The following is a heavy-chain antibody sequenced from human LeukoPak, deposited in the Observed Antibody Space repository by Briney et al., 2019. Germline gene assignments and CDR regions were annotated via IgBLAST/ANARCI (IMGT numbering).Heavy chain of an antibody. CDR1: GFTFSSYG. J-gene: IGHJ4*02. CDR2: IRYDGSNK. V-gene: IGHV3-30*02. Sequence: GGSLRLSCAASGFTFSSYGMHWVRQAPGKGLEWVAFIRYDGSNKYYADSVKGRFTISRDNSKNTLYLQMNSLRAEDTAVYYCAKGGQDHSSSWYDYWGQGTLVTVSS. CDR3: AKGGQDHSSSWYDY. D-gene: IGHD6-13*01.